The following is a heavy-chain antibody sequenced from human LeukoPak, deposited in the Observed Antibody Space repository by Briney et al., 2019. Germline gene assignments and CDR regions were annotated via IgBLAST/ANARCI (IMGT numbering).Heavy chain of an antibody. CDR2: IFRDGSA. V-gene: IGHV3-53*01. CDR1: GFNVRTNY. J-gene: IGHJ4*02. D-gene: IGHD3-3*01. Sequence: GGSLRLSCAVSGFNVRTNYMSWVRQAPGKGPEWVSVIFRDGSAYYGHSVRGRFSISRDNSKNMVDLQMNNLRAEDTAVYFCARDFFDFWSGSWVWGQGTLVIVSS. CDR3: ARDFFDFWSGSWV.